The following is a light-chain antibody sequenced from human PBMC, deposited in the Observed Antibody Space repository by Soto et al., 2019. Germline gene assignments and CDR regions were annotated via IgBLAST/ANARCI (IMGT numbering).Light chain of an antibody. CDR1: QTVSSF. Sequence: VLTQSPATLSLSPGETATLSCRASQTVSSFLAWYQQKPGQAPRLLIHDSSDRATGIPARFSGSGSGTDFTLTNSSLEPEDDAVYYCQQRSNWPLTFGGGTRVEI. V-gene: IGKV3-11*01. J-gene: IGKJ4*01. CDR3: QQRSNWPLT. CDR2: DSS.